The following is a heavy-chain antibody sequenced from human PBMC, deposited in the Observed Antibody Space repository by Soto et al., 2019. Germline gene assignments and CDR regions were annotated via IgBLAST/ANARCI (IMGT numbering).Heavy chain of an antibody. CDR1: GGTFYTYT. J-gene: IGHJ4*02. D-gene: IGHD5-18*01. CDR2: ITPIYPTT. Sequence: GASVKVSCKVSGGTFYTYTFSWVRQAPGQGLEWMGSITPIYPTTNYAEKFQGRLTVTADGSTNTAYMELNSLTSEDTAVYYCARIPRYSFPTSDDLDSWGQGTPVTVSS. CDR3: ARIPRYSFPTSDDLDS. V-gene: IGHV1-69*13.